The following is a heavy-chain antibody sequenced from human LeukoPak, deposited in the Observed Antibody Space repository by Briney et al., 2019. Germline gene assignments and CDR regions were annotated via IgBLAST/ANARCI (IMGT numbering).Heavy chain of an antibody. CDR1: GFTFSSYE. Sequence: GGSLRLSCAASGFTFSSYEMNWVRQAPGKGLEWVSYISSSGSTIYYADSVKGRFTISRDNAKNSLYLQMNSLRAEDTAVYYCARVPPGYSSSWYDYWGQGTLVTVSS. CDR3: ARVPPGYSSSWYDY. CDR2: ISSSGSTI. D-gene: IGHD6-13*01. V-gene: IGHV3-48*03. J-gene: IGHJ4*02.